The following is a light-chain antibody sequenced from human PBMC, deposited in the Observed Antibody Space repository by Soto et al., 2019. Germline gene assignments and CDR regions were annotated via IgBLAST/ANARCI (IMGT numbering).Light chain of an antibody. J-gene: IGLJ1*01. Sequence: QSALTQPPSASGSPGQSVPISCTGTNSDVGGYNYVSWYQQYPGKAPKLIIYEVNERPSGVPDRFSGSKSGNTASLTVSGLQTADEADYYCSSYAGSNWYVFGTGTKLTVL. CDR3: SSYAGSNWYV. V-gene: IGLV2-8*01. CDR2: EVN. CDR1: NSDVGGYNY.